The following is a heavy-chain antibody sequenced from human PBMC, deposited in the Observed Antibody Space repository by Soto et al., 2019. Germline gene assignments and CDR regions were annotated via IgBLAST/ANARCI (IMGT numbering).Heavy chain of an antibody. V-gene: IGHV3-23*01. J-gene: IGHJ4*02. CDR2: ISGSGGSP. Sequence: GESLKISCAASGFTFSSYAMSWVRQAPGKGLELVSAISGSGGSPYYADSAQGRFTISSDNPKNTLYLQMHSLRAEDTAVYYCAKGGQLGIYWGQGTLVTVSS. CDR1: GFTFSSYA. CDR3: AKGGQLGIY. D-gene: IGHD6-6*01.